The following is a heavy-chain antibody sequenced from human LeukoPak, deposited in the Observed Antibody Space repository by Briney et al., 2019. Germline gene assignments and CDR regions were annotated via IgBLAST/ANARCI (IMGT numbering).Heavy chain of an antibody. V-gene: IGHV4-59*01. CDR2: IYYSGST. CDR3: ARGMYNYDP. D-gene: IGHD3-22*01. CDR1: GGSISSYY. J-gene: IGHJ4*02. Sequence: SETLSLTCTVSGGSISSYYWTWIRQPPGKGLEWIGYIYYSGSTNYNPSLKSRVTISVDTSKKQFSLKLSSVTAADTAVYYCARGMYNYDPRGQGTLVTVSS.